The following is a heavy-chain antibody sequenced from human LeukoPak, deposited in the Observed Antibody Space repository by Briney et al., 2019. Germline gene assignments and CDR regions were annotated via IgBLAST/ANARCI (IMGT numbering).Heavy chain of an antibody. CDR3: ARARLYEYYYGSGSYDK. Sequence: GGSLRLSCTASGFTFSSDWMSWVRQAPGKGLEWVANINQDGYEKFYVDSVKGRFTISRDNARNSLYLQVNSLRAEDTAIYYCARARLYEYYYGSGSYDKWGQGTLVTVSS. CDR1: GFTFSSDW. V-gene: IGHV3-7*03. CDR2: INQDGYEK. J-gene: IGHJ4*02. D-gene: IGHD3-10*01.